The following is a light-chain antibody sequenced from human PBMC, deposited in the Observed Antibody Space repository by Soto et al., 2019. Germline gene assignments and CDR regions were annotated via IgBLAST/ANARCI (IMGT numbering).Light chain of an antibody. V-gene: IGKV1-17*01. Sequence: DIQMTQSPSSLSASVGDRVTITCRASQDIGNDLGWYQQKPGKAPKRLIYAASSLESGVPARFSGSGSGTECTLTISSLQPEDFATYYCLQHNSYPRAFGQGTKVEIK. J-gene: IGKJ1*01. CDR1: QDIGND. CDR3: LQHNSYPRA. CDR2: AAS.